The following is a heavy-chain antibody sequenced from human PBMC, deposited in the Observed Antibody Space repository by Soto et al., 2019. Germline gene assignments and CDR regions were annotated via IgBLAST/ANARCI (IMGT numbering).Heavy chain of an antibody. V-gene: IGHV3-21*01. CDR3: ASFHHWGYCSSTSCYDY. J-gene: IGHJ4*02. CDR1: GFTFSSYS. Sequence: GGSLRLSCAASGFTFSSYSMNWVRQAPGKGLEWVSSISSSSSYIYYADSVKGRFTISRDNAKNSLYLQMNSLRAEDTAVYYCASFHHWGYCSSTSCYDYWGQGTLVTVSS. CDR2: ISSSSSYI. D-gene: IGHD2-2*01.